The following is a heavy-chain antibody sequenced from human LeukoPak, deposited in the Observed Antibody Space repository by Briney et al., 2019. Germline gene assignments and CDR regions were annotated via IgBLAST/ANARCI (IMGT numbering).Heavy chain of an antibody. J-gene: IGHJ4*02. CDR3: AREGSSGWYVYYFDY. D-gene: IGHD6-19*01. CDR1: GFTFSSYW. Sequence: GGSLRLSCAASGFTFSSYWMGWVRQAPGKGLEWVANIKQDGSEKYYVDSVKGRFTISRDNAKNSLYLQMNSLRAEDTAVYYCAREGSSGWYVYYFDYWGQGTLVTVSS. V-gene: IGHV3-7*01. CDR2: IKQDGSEK.